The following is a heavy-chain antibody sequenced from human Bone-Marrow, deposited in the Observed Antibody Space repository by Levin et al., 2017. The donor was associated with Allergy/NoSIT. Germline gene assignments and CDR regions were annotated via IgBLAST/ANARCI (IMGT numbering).Heavy chain of an antibody. J-gene: IGHJ4*02. CDR2: ISYDGSNK. V-gene: IGHV3-30-3*01. CDR1: GLTFSSDG. CDR3: ARSQAGTGYYFDY. Sequence: GESLKISCVASGLTFSSDGMHWVRQAPGKGLEWVALISYDGSNKDYGDSVKGRFTISSDNSKNTLYLQMNSLRAEDTAVYYCARSQAGTGYYFDYWGQGTLVTVSS. D-gene: IGHD3/OR15-3a*01.